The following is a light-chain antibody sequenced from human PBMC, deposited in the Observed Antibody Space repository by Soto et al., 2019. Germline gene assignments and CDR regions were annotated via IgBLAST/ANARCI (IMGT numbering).Light chain of an antibody. Sequence: DVVVTQSPLSLPVTLGQAASISCRSIQSLVHNDGNTYLSWYLQKPGQSPQLLIYLGSNRASGVPDRFSGSGSGTDFTLKISRVEAEDVGVYYCMQALQTPLTFGGGTKVDIK. CDR1: QSLVHNDGNTY. CDR3: MQALQTPLT. J-gene: IGKJ4*01. CDR2: LGS. V-gene: IGKV2-28*01.